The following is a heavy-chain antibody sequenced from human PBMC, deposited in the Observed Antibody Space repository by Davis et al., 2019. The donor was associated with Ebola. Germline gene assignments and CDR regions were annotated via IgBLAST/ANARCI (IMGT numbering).Heavy chain of an antibody. CDR2: ISYDGSNK. Sequence: PGGSLRLSCAASGFTFSSYGMHWVRQAPGKGLEWVAVISYDGSNKYYADSVKGRFTISRDNSKNTLYLQMNSLRAEDTAVYYCAKDLSFREYQPLLFDYWGQGTLVTVSS. CDR3: AKDLSFREYQPLLFDY. CDR1: GFTFSSYG. D-gene: IGHD2-2*01. J-gene: IGHJ4*02. V-gene: IGHV3-30*18.